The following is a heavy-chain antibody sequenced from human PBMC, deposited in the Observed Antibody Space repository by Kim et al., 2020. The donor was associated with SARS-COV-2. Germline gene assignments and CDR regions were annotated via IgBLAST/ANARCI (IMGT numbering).Heavy chain of an antibody. CDR1: GFTFSSYW. D-gene: IGHD6-6*01. CDR2: VNSDGSST. J-gene: IGHJ4*02. Sequence: GGSLRLSCAGSGFTFSSYWMHWVRQAPGKGLVWVSRVNSDGSSTTYADSVKGRFTISRDNAKNTLYLQMNSLRAEDTAVYYCLSSSPTADYLGQGTLVTV. CDR3: LSSSPTADY. V-gene: IGHV3-74*01.